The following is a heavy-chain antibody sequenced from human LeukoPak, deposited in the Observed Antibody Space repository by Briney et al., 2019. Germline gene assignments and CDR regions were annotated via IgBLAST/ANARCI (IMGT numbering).Heavy chain of an antibody. CDR2: IWYDGSNK. CDR1: GFTFSYYG. D-gene: IGHD6-6*01. J-gene: IGHJ4*02. Sequence: GGSLRLSCAASGFTFSYYGMHWVRQAPGKGLEWVAVIWYDGSNKYYADSVKGRFTISRDNSKNTLYLQMNSLRAEDTAVYYCARVHFSSSPYFDYWGQGTLVTVSS. CDR3: ARVHFSSSPYFDY. V-gene: IGHV3-33*01.